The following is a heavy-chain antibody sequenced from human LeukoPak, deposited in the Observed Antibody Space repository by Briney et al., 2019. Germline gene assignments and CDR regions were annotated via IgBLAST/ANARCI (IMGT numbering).Heavy chain of an antibody. CDR1: GYTFTSYD. CDR3: ARRMADHDAFDI. D-gene: IGHD2-8*01. J-gene: IGHJ3*02. V-gene: IGHV1-8*01. CDR2: MIPNSGNT. Sequence: ASVKVSCKASGYTFTSYDINWVRQATGQGLEWMGWMIPNSGNTGYAQKFQGRVTMTRGTSISTAYMELSSLRADNTAVYYCARRMADHDAFDIWGQGTMVTVSS.